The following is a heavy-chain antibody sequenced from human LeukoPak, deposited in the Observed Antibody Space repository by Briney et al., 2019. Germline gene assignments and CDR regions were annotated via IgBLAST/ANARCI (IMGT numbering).Heavy chain of an antibody. Sequence: ASVKVSCKASGGTFSSYAISWVRQAPGQGLEWMGGIIPIFGTANYAQKFQGRVTITTDESASTAYMELSSLRSEDTAVYYCARGQQLDLYYFDHWGQGTLVTVSS. D-gene: IGHD6-13*01. V-gene: IGHV1-69*05. CDR1: GGTFSSYA. CDR2: IIPIFGTA. J-gene: IGHJ4*02. CDR3: ARGQQLDLYYFDH.